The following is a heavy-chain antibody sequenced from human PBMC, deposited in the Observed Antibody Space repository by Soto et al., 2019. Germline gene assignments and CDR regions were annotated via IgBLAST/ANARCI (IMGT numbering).Heavy chain of an antibody. CDR2: FNPTGDTA. V-gene: IGHV1-46*01. CDR3: ARGGRIVDTGIGYYYYHAMDV. Sequence: ASVKVSCKASGYTFTSYYIHWVRQAPGQGLEWMGIFNPTGDTASYAQKLQGRVTMTRDTSTGTAYMELGSLRSEDTAVYYCARGGRIVDTGIGYYYYHAMDVWGKGPTVTVSS. D-gene: IGHD5-18*01. J-gene: IGHJ6*04. CDR1: GYTFTSYY.